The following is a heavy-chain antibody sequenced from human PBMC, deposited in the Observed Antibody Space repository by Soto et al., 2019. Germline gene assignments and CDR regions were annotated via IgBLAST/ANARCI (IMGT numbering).Heavy chain of an antibody. CDR3: ARQKKKANRPNGLDL. Sequence: PAETLASTCPVSGGSISGSSYYWGWIRQSPGKALEWIATMYYTESAYYNPSFKGRVSMSVDPSKNQFSLKLVSVTASDTAVYFSARQKKKANRPNGLDLGGLGTLVT. CDR2: MYYTESA. V-gene: IGHV4-39*01. CDR1: GGSISGSSYY. J-gene: IGHJ5*02.